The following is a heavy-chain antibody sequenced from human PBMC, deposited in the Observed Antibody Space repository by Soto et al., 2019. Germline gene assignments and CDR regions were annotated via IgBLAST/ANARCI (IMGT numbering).Heavy chain of an antibody. J-gene: IGHJ4*02. CDR3: ETDEGVGGTLGLFDY. Sequence: QVQLVESGGGAVQPGESLRLSCVASGFDFTYYAMHWVRQAPGKGLESVAVMSSDGSKIHHTDSVKGRFTISRDNSKNTLYLQMNSLRKEDTAGYFCETDEGVGGTLGLFDYWGQGTLVSVSS. V-gene: IGHV3-30*03. CDR1: GFDFTYYA. CDR2: MSSDGSKI. D-gene: IGHD1-26*01.